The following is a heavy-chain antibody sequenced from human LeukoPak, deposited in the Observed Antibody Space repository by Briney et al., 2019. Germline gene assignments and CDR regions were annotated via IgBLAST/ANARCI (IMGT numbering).Heavy chain of an antibody. CDR2: IYYSGST. CDR3: ARSHCSSTSCYYGAWFDP. V-gene: IGHV4-39*01. CDR1: GGSISSSSYY. J-gene: IGHJ5*02. D-gene: IGHD2-2*01. Sequence: PSETLSLTCTVSGGSISSSSYYWGWIRQPPGKGLEWIGSIYYSGSTYYNPSLKSRVTISVDTSKNQFSLKLSSVTAADTAVYYRARSHCSSTSCYYGAWFDPWGQGTLVTVSS.